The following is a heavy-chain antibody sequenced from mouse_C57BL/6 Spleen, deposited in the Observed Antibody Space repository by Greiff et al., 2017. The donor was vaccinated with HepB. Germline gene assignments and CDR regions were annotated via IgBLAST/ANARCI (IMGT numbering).Heavy chain of an antibody. CDR1: GYTFTSYW. V-gene: IGHV1-69*01. Sequence: QVQLQQPGAELVMPGASVKLSCKASGYTFTSYWMHWVKQRPGQGLEWIGEIDPSDSYTNYNQKFKGKSTLTVDKSSSTAYMQLSSLTSEDSAVYYCARGTGTSYFDVWGTGTTVTVSS. CDR3: ARGTGTSYFDV. D-gene: IGHD4-1*01. J-gene: IGHJ1*03. CDR2: IDPSDSYT.